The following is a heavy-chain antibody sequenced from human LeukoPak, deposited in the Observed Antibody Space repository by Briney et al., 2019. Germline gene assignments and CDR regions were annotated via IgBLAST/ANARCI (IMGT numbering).Heavy chain of an antibody. CDR3: AKDSEQWLGSADFDY. V-gene: IGHV3-48*04. J-gene: IGHJ4*02. CDR2: ISSSSSTI. Sequence: GGSLRLSCAASGFTFSSYSMNWVRQAPGKGLEWVSYISSSSSTIYYADSVKGRFTISRDNAKNSLYLQMNSLRAEDTAVYYCAKDSEQWLGSADFDYWGQGTLVTVSS. D-gene: IGHD6-19*01. CDR1: GFTFSSYS.